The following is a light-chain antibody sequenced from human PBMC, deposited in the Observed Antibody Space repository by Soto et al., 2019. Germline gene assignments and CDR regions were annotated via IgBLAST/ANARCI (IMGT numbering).Light chain of an antibody. Sequence: FMLTQPQSVSGSPGKTVTISCTRSSGRIASNYVQWYQQRPGSVPTIMIYEDDQRLSGVPDRFSGSVDSSSNSASLIISGLKSEDEADYYCQSYDSAAFVVFGGGTKVTVL. CDR1: SGRIASNY. CDR2: EDD. V-gene: IGLV6-57*04. J-gene: IGLJ2*01. CDR3: QSYDSAAFVV.